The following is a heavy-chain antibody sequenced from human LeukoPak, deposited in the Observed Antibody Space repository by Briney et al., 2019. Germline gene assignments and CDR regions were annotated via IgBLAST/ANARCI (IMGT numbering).Heavy chain of an antibody. D-gene: IGHD5-24*01. CDR3: ARGDGYNSLFGY. Sequence: SETLSLTCTVSGGSISSYYRSWIRQPPGKGLEWIGYIYYSGSTNYNPSLKSRVTISVDTSKNQFSLKLSSVTAADTAVYYCARGDGYNSLFGYWGQGTLVTVSS. V-gene: IGHV4-59*01. CDR1: GGSISSYY. J-gene: IGHJ4*02. CDR2: IYYSGST.